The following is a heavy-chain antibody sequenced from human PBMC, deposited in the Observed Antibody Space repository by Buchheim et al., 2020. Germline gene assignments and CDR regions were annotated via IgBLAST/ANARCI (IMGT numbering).Heavy chain of an antibody. CDR2: INPSGGST. D-gene: IGHD6-13*01. J-gene: IGHJ6*03. V-gene: IGHV1-46*01. Sequence: QVQLVQSGAEVKKPGASVKVSCKASGYTFTSYYMHWVRQAPGQGLEWMGIINPSGGSTSYAQKFQGRVTMTRDTSTSTVYMERSSLSSEDTAVYCCAEGRPNRGIAAAGGYYYYMDVWGKGTT. CDR1: GYTFTSYY. CDR3: AEGRPNRGIAAAGGYYYYMDV.